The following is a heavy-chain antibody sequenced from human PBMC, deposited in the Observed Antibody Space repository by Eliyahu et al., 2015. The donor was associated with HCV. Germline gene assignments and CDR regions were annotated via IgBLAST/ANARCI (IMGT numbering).Heavy chain of an antibody. Sequence: EVQLVESGGGLVQPGRSLRLSCAGSGFPFDDXVMPWXRQAPGKGLEWVSGISWNGNIIGYADSVKGRFTISRDNAKKSLYLQMNSLRAEDTALYYCAKDRGSGRNSFEYWGQGSLVTVSS. V-gene: IGHV3-9*01. J-gene: IGHJ4*02. CDR1: GFPFDDXV. CDR3: AKDRGSGRNSFEY. CDR2: ISWNGNII. D-gene: IGHD1-26*01.